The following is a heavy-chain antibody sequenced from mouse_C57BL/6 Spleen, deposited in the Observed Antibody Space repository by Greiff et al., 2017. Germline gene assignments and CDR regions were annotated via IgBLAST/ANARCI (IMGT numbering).Heavy chain of an antibody. CDR2: INPGSGGT. D-gene: IGHD1-1*01. CDR3: ARELDYGSY. Sequence: QVQLQQSGAELVRPRTSVKVSCKASGYAFTNYLIEWVKQRPGQGLEWIGVINPGSGGTNYNEKFKGKATLTADKSSSTAYMQLSSLTSEDSAVYFCARELDYGSYWGQGTTLTVSS. J-gene: IGHJ2*01. CDR1: GYAFTNYL. V-gene: IGHV1-54*01.